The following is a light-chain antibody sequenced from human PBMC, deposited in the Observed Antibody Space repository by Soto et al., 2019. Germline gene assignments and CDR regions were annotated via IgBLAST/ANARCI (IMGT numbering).Light chain of an antibody. J-gene: IGLJ1*01. V-gene: IGLV2-8*01. CDR2: EVT. CDR1: SSDVGSYNF. CDR3: GSYAGSNNFV. Sequence: QSALTQPPSASGSPGQSVTISCTGTSSDVGSYNFVSWYQQHPGKAPKLIIYEVTKRPSGVPDRFSGSKSGNTASLTVSGLQAEDEAHYYCGSYAGSNNFVFGSGTKVTVL.